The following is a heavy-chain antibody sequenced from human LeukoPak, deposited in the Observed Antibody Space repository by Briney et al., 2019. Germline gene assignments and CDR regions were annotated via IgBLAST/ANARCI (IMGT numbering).Heavy chain of an antibody. V-gene: IGHV3-23*01. Sequence: GGSLRLSCAASGFTFSSYVMTWVRQAPGKGLEWVSGISGSGGNTYYADSVKGRFAISRDNSKNTLYLQMNSLRAEDTAVYYCAKCRSAPYYYMDVWGKGTTVTVSS. CDR1: GFTFSSYV. CDR2: ISGSGGNT. CDR3: AKCRSAPYYYMDV. J-gene: IGHJ6*03.